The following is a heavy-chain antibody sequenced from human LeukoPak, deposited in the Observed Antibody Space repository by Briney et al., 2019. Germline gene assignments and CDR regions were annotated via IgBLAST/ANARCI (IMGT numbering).Heavy chain of an antibody. CDR1: GGSISSGGYY. V-gene: IGHV4-31*03. CDR3: ARGQQLVDDFDY. CDR2: IYYSGST. J-gene: IGHJ4*02. Sequence: SETLSLTCTVSGGSISSGGYYWSWIRQHPGKGLEWIGYIYYSGSTYYNPSLKSRVTISVDTSKYQFSLKLSSVTAADTAVYYCARGQQLVDDFDYWGQGTLVTVSS. D-gene: IGHD6-13*01.